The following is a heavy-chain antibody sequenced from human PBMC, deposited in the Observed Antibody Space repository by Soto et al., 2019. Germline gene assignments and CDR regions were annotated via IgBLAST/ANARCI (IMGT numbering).Heavy chain of an antibody. Sequence: QVQLVQSGSEVKKPGPSVKVSCKASGGTFSIYAISWVRQAPGPGLDWMGGIILIFGTANYAQQFQGRVTITSDVSARAAEVAVRSSRSEDTAVYFCARGRVASAGGGPLDDPWGQGTLVNVSS. CDR2: IILIFGTA. D-gene: IGHD6-13*01. J-gene: IGHJ5*02. CDR3: ARGRVASAGGGPLDDP. V-gene: IGHV1-69*01. CDR1: GGTFSIYA.